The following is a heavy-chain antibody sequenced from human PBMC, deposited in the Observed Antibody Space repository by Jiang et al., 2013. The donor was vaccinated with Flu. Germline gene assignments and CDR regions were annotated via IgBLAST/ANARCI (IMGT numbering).Heavy chain of an antibody. CDR3: ARDAGYSTGWYAGY. CDR1: GFTFSSYA. J-gene: IGHJ4*02. CDR2: ISYDGSDK. V-gene: IGHV3-30*03. D-gene: IGHD6-19*01. Sequence: RLSCAASGFTFSSYAMYWVRQAPGKGLEWVAVISYDGSDKYYGDSVKGRFTISRDDSKNTLYLQMNSLRAEDTALYYCARDAGYSTGWYAGYWGQGTLVTVSS.